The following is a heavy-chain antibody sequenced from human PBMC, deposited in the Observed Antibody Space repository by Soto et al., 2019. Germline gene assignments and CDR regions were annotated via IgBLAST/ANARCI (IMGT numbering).Heavy chain of an antibody. CDR1: GGTFSSYA. Sequence: ASVKVSCKASGGTFSSYAISWVRQAPGQGLEWMGGIIPIFGTANYAQKFQGRVTITADESTSTAYMELSSLRSEDTAVYYCARGNPTLRGYSYGFYYWGQGTLVTVSS. CDR3: ARGNPTLRGYSYGFYY. CDR2: IIPIFGTA. V-gene: IGHV1-69*13. D-gene: IGHD5-18*01. J-gene: IGHJ4*02.